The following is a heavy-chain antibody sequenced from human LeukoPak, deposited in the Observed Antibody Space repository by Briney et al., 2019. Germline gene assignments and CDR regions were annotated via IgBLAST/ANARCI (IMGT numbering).Heavy chain of an antibody. D-gene: IGHD4-23*01. V-gene: IGHV1-2*02. Sequence: GASVKVSCKASGYTFTGYYMHWVRQAPGQGLEWMGWINPNSGGANYAQKFQGRVTMTRDTSISTAYMELSRLRSDDTAVYYCASRGYGGTIDAFDIWGQGTMVTVSS. CDR2: INPNSGGA. J-gene: IGHJ3*02. CDR3: ASRGYGGTIDAFDI. CDR1: GYTFTGYY.